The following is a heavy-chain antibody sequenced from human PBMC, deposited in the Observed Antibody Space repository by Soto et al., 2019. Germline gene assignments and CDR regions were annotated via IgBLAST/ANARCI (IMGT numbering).Heavy chain of an antibody. Sequence: APVKVSCKASGYTFTGYYMHWVRQAPGQGLEWMGWINPNSGGTNYAQKFQGWVTMTRDTSISTAYMELSRLRSDDTAVYYCARDGIAAAGNYGKDVWGQGTTVTVSS. CDR1: GYTFTGYY. CDR3: ARDGIAAAGNYGKDV. J-gene: IGHJ6*02. V-gene: IGHV1-2*04. CDR2: INPNSGGT. D-gene: IGHD6-13*01.